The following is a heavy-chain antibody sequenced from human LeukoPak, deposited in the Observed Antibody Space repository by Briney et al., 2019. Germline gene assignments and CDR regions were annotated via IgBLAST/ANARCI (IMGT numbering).Heavy chain of an antibody. CDR3: AKDSYSKGDY. Sequence: SGGSLRLSCSCSGFPFSNYWMSWVRQAPGKGLEWVANIKQDGSESNYVGSVKGRFTISRDNAKNSLYLQMNSLRAEDTAVYYCAKDSYSKGDYWGQGTLVTVSS. V-gene: IGHV3-7*05. J-gene: IGHJ4*02. CDR1: GFPFSNYW. CDR2: IKQDGSES. D-gene: IGHD4-11*01.